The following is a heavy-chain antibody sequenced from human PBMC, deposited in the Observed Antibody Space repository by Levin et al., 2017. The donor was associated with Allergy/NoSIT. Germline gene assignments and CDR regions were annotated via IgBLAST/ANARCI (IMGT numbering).Heavy chain of an antibody. CDR1: GFTFSSYA. V-gene: IGHV3-23*01. CDR3: AKDLEGSSWYPQYYFDY. D-gene: IGHD6-13*01. Sequence: LAGGSLRLSCAASGFTFSSYAMSWVRQAPGKGLEWVSAISGSGGSTYYADSVKGRFTISRDNSKNTLYLQMNSLRAEDTAVYYCAKDLEGSSWYPQYYFDYWGQGTLVTVSS. J-gene: IGHJ4*02. CDR2: ISGSGGST.